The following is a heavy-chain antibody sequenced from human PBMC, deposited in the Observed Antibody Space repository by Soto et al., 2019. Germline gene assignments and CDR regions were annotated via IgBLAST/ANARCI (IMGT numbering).Heavy chain of an antibody. CDR3: TKVGGLYDFWSGPLHFDL. D-gene: IGHD3-3*01. CDR2: ISWNSDSI. V-gene: IGHV3-9*01. CDR1: GFIFDDFA. J-gene: IGHJ4*02. Sequence: EAQLVESGGGLVQPGRSLRLSCAGSGFIFDDFAIHWVRQAPGKGLEGVSGISWNSDSIGYADSVKGRFTISRDNTKNALYPEMNSLRCEGTALYYCTKVGGLYDFWSGPLHFDLWGQGTLVTVSS.